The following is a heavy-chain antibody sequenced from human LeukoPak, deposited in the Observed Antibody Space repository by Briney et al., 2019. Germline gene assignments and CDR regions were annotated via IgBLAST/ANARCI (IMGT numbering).Heavy chain of an antibody. V-gene: IGHV4-59*08. Sequence: SGTLPLTCTVSSGSISSDYWSWIRQPPGKGLEWVGYIYYSGHTTYNPSLKSRVTLSIDTSKNHFSLKLTSVTAADTAIYYCARAMLTGYSHDSWGQGTLVTVSS. CDR2: IYYSGHT. J-gene: IGHJ4*02. D-gene: IGHD3-9*01. CDR3: ARAMLTGYSHDS. CDR1: SGSISSDY.